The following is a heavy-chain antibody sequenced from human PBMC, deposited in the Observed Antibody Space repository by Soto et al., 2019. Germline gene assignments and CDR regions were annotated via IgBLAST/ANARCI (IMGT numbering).Heavy chain of an antibody. CDR1: GGSIYRSGYY. CDR2: IDYNGVT. V-gene: IGHV4-39*07. Sequence: SETLSLTCTVSGGSIYRSGYYWGWIRQPPGRGLEWIGNIDYNGVTYSNPSLKSRVTISRDTSKNQFSLKLTSVTAADTAVYYCARVTVWFDPWGQGTLVTVSS. CDR3: ARVTVWFDP. J-gene: IGHJ5*02. D-gene: IGHD4-17*01.